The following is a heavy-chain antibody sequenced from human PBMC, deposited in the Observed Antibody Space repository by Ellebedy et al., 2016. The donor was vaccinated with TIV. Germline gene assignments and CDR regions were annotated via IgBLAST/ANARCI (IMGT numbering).Heavy chain of an antibody. D-gene: IGHD2-21*01. V-gene: IGHV3-74*03. Sequence: GGSLRLSXVVSGLTFSSSWMHWVRQAPGKGLVWVSRINNDGSDTKYADYVQGRFTISRDNAKNSVYLQLNSLRVEDTAVYYCAREVGGGGAYWGQGTLVTVSS. CDR3: AREVGGGGAY. J-gene: IGHJ4*02. CDR1: GLTFSSSW. CDR2: INNDGSDT.